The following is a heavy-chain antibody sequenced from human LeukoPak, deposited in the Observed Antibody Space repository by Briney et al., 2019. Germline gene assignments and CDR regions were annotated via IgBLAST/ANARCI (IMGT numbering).Heavy chain of an antibody. J-gene: IGHJ6*03. V-gene: IGHV3-23*01. CDR3: AKHPYYSSSYYYYYYMDV. D-gene: IGHD6-13*01. CDR1: GFTFSSDA. Sequence: HTGRSLRLSCGASGFTFSSDAMSWVRQAPGKGLEWVSAISGSGSSTYYVDSVKGRFTISRDNSKNTLYLQMNSLRAEDTAVYYCAKHPYYSSSYYYYYYMDVWGKGTTVTVSS. CDR2: ISGSGSST.